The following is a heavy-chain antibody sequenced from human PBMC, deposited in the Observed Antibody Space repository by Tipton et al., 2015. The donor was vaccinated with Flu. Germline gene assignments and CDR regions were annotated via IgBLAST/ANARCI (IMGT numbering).Heavy chain of an antibody. CDR2: FYSGGST. V-gene: IGHV3-53*01. CDR1: GFTVSSNH. D-gene: IGHD1-14*01. CDR3: ARDIGTTVFYFDH. J-gene: IGHJ4*02. Sequence: SLRLSCAASGFTVSSNHINWVRQAPGKGLEWVSVFYSGGSTNYADSVKGRFTISRDNSRGTLYLQMNSLRGDDTAVYFCARDIGTTVFYFDHWGQGALVTVSS.